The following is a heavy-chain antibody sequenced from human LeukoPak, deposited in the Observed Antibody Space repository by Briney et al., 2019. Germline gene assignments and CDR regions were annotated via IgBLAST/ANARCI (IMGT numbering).Heavy chain of an antibody. CDR1: GYRFTSYY. CDR3: ARLGVGPAAPIDY. J-gene: IGHJ4*02. Sequence: GESLKISCESSGYRFTSYYIGWVRQMSGKGLELMGIIYPGDSHTRYSPSFQGQVTISADKSTSTAYLQWSSLKASDTAMYYCARLGVGPAAPIDYWGQGTLVTVSS. V-gene: IGHV5-51*01. D-gene: IGHD2-2*01. CDR2: IYPGDSHT.